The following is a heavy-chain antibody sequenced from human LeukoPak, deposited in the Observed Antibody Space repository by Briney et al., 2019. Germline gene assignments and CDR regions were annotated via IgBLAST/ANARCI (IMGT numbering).Heavy chain of an antibody. D-gene: IGHD5-18*01. J-gene: IGHJ4*02. CDR1: GFDFTVYG. CDR2: IYPGGSNG. V-gene: IGHV5-51*01. CDR3: ARHLHSAWFGF. Sequence: GESLKISCKCSGFDFTVYGIAWVRQMPGKGLEWMGNIYPGGSNGRYSPSFQGQVTMSADKSITTVYLQWSSLKASDTAMYYCARHLHSAWFGFWGQGSLVTVSS.